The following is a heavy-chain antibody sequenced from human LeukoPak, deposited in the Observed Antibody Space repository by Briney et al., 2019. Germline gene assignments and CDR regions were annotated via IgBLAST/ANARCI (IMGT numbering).Heavy chain of an antibody. CDR2: IIPIFGTA. J-gene: IGHJ4*02. D-gene: IGHD2-2*01. CDR1: GGTFSSCA. V-gene: IGHV1-69*13. Sequence: ASVKVSCKASGGTFSSCAISWVRQAPGQGLEWMGGIIPIFGTANYAQKFQGRVTITADESTSTAYMELSSLRSEDTAVYYCARGDEYQYYFDYWGQGTLVTVSS. CDR3: ARGDEYQYYFDY.